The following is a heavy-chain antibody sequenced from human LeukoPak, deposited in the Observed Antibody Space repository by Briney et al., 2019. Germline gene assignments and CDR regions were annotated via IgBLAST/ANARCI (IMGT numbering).Heavy chain of an antibody. CDR2: IYYSGST. V-gene: IGHV4-59*08. J-gene: IGHJ4*02. CDR1: GGSISSYY. Sequence: SETLSLTCTVSGGSISSYYWSWIRQPPGKGLEWIGYIYYSGSTNYNPSLKSRVTISVDTSKNQFSLKLSSVTAADTAVYYCARHVEDYYDSSANFDYWGQGTLVTVSS. CDR3: ARHVEDYYDSSANFDY. D-gene: IGHD3-22*01.